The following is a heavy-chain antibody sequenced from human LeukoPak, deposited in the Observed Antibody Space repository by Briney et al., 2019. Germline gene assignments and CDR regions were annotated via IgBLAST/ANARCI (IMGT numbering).Heavy chain of an antibody. CDR2: ISGSGGST. D-gene: IGHD2-2*01. J-gene: IGHJ4*02. Sequence: GGSLRLSCAASGFTFSSYAMSWVRQAPGKGLEWVSAISGSGGSTYYADSVKGRFTISRDNSKNTLYLQMNSLRAEDTAVYYCAKDETQYCSSTSCYLGLDYWGQGTLVTVSS. V-gene: IGHV3-23*01. CDR1: GFTFSSYA. CDR3: AKDETQYCSSTSCYLGLDY.